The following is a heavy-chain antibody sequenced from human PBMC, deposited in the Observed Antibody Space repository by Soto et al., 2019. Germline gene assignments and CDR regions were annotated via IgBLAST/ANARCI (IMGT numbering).Heavy chain of an antibody. J-gene: IGHJ6*03. Sequence: VQLVESGGGLVKPGGSLRLSCAASGITFSSYSMNWVRQAPGKGLEWVSSLSSSSSYIYYAGSVKGRFTISRDNAKNSLYLQMNSLRAEDTAVYYCARGYDSNGYYYYYYMDVWGKGTTVTVSS. V-gene: IGHV3-21*01. CDR1: GITFSSYS. CDR3: ARGYDSNGYYYYYYMDV. CDR2: LSSSSSYI. D-gene: IGHD5-12*01.